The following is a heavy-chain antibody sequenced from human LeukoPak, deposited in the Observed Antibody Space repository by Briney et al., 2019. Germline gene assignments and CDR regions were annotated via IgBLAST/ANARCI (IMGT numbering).Heavy chain of an antibody. V-gene: IGHV3-30*18. D-gene: IGHD3-9*01. Sequence: GGSLRLSCAASGFTFSSYGVHWVRQAPGKGLEWVAVISYDGSNKYYADSVKGRFTISRDNSKNTLYLQMNSLRAEDTAVYYCAKTLRGYDILTGYYDYWGQGTLVTVSS. CDR2: ISYDGSNK. CDR3: AKTLRGYDILTGYYDY. J-gene: IGHJ4*02. CDR1: GFTFSSYG.